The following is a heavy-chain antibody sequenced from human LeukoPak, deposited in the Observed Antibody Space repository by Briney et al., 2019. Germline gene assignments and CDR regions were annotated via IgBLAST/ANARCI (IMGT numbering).Heavy chain of an antibody. CDR2: IRGSDGST. D-gene: IGHD3-16*02. Sequence: PGGSLRLSCAASGFTFSSYTMSWVRQAPGKGLEWVSAIRGSDGSTSYADSVKGRFTISRDNSKNTLYLQMNSLRAEDTAVYYCAKDHYDYVWGSYRDYWGQGTLVTVPS. CDR1: GFTFSSYT. J-gene: IGHJ4*02. CDR3: AKDHYDYVWGSYRDY. V-gene: IGHV3-23*01.